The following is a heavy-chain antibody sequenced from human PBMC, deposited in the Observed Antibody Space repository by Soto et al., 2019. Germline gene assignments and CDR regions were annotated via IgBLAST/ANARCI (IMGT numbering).Heavy chain of an antibody. CDR2: VFYSGST. V-gene: IGHV4-39*01. CDR1: GGSISTSSYY. D-gene: IGHD3-10*01. J-gene: IGHJ5*02. Sequence: TSETLSLTCSVSGGSISTSSYYWGWIRQPPGKGLEWIGNVFYSGSTYYNPSLKSRLAISVDTSKNQFSLKLNSVTAADTAVYYCARNYGAGNYYNRGWFDPWGQGTLVTVSS. CDR3: ARNYGAGNYYNRGWFDP.